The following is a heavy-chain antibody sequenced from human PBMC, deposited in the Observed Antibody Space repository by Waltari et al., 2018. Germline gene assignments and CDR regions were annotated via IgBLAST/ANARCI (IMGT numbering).Heavy chain of an antibody. V-gene: IGHV3-74*01. D-gene: IGHD2-2*01. CDR2: ISTDGSST. CDR1: GFTFSSYW. Sequence: QVVESGGGLVQPGGSLRLSCAAYGFTFSSYWTHGVRQAPGKGLVWVSRISTDGSSTNYADSVKGRFTISRDNAKNTLYLQMNSLRAEDTAVYYCARDPVVPKADNWFDPWGQGTLVTVSS. J-gene: IGHJ5*02. CDR3: ARDPVVPKADNWFDP.